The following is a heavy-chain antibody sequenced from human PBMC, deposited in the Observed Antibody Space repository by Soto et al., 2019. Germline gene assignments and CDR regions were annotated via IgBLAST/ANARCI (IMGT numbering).Heavy chain of an antibody. J-gene: IGHJ4*02. V-gene: IGHV3-30*18. CDR1: GFTFSAYG. CDR2: ISHDGTNK. CDR3: AKDEYYYSRSGYYIFDS. Sequence: GGSLRLSCEVSGFTFSAYGMHWVRQAPGKGLEWVAAISHDGTNKNYGDSVKGRFTIPRDNSKKTLYLQMNSLRPEDTALYYCAKDEYYYSRSGYYIFDSWGQGTLVTGS. D-gene: IGHD3-22*01.